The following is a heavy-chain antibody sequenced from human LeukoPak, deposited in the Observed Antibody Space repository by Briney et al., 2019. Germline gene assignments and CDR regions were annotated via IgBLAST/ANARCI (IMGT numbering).Heavy chain of an antibody. V-gene: IGHV3-21*01. CDR3: ARVGKSGWDFDH. CDR1: GFSFSSYS. J-gene: IGHJ4*02. D-gene: IGHD6-19*01. CDR2: ISSDRSQK. Sequence: GGSLRLSCAASGFSFSSYSMNWVRHAPGKGLEWVLSISSDRSQKYYADSVKGRFTISSDNAKKSVHLQMNSLRADDTAVYYCARVGKSGWDFDHWGQGTLVTVSS.